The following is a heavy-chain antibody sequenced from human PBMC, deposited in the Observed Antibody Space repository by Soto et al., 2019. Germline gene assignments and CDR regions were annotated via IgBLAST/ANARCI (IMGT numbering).Heavy chain of an antibody. J-gene: IGHJ3*02. D-gene: IGHD2-2*01. V-gene: IGHV1-46*03. CDR2: INPSGGST. Sequence: ASVKVSCKASGYTFTSYYMHWVRQAPGQGLEWMGLINPSGGSTNFAQKFQGRVTMTRDTSTSTVYMELSSLRSEDTAVYYCAREGIVVVPAASDAFDIWGQGTMVTVSS. CDR3: AREGIVVVPAASDAFDI. CDR1: GYTFTSYY.